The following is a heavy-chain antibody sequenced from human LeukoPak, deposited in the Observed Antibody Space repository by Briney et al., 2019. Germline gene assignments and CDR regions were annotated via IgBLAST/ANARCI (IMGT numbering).Heavy chain of an antibody. V-gene: IGHV3-74*01. CDR1: GFTFSTYW. D-gene: IGHD3-22*01. Sequence: GGSLRLSCAASGFTFSTYWMHWVRQVPGKGLVWVSRISSDGANANYADSVKGRFTISRDNAKNTLYLQMNSLRAEDTAVYYCAREITYFYDSGGYWDAFDIWGQGTMVTVSS. CDR3: AREITYFYDSGGYWDAFDI. J-gene: IGHJ3*02. CDR2: ISSDGANA.